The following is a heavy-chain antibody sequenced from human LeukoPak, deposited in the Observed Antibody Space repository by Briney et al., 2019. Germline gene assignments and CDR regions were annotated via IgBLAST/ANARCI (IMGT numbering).Heavy chain of an antibody. CDR3: ARDSGSYPGYWYFDL. J-gene: IGHJ2*01. CDR1: GGSISSGDYY. CDR2: IYYSGST. D-gene: IGHD1-26*01. V-gene: IGHV4-30-4*08. Sequence: PSQTLSLTCTVSGGSISSGDYYWGWIRQPPGKGLEWIGYIYYSGSTYYNPSLKSRVTISVDTSKNQFSLKLSSVTAADTAVYYCARDSGSYPGYWYFDLWGRGTLVTVSS.